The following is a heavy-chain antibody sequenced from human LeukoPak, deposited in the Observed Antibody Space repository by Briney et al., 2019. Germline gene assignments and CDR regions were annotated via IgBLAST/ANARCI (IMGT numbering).Heavy chain of an antibody. D-gene: IGHD6-19*01. V-gene: IGHV3-23*01. J-gene: IGHJ4*02. Sequence: GGSLRLSCAASGFTFRSYAMSWVRQAPGKGLEWVSAIRGSGGSAYYADSVKGRFTISRDNSKNTLYLQMNSLRAEDTAVYYCAKVGGLNSSGWYDDYYYFDYWGQGTLVTVSS. CDR1: GFTFRSYA. CDR2: IRGSGGSA. CDR3: AKVGGLNSSGWYDDYYYFDY.